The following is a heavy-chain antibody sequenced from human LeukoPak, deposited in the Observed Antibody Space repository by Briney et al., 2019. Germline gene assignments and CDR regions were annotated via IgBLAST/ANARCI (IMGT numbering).Heavy chain of an antibody. V-gene: IGHV4-39*01. Sequence: SETLSLTCTVSGVSISSSNSYWGWIRQPPGKGLEWIGSIYYSGNTYYNASLKSQVSISIDTSKNQFSLKLTSVTAADTAVYYCARRGPSKCSSTSCYRYYYYYMDVWGKGTTVTISS. D-gene: IGHD2-2*02. CDR3: ARRGPSKCSSTSCYRYYYYYMDV. CDR2: IYYSGNT. CDR1: GVSISSSNSY. J-gene: IGHJ6*03.